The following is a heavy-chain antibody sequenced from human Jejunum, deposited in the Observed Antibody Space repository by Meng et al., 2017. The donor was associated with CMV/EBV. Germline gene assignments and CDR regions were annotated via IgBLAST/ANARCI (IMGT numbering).Heavy chain of an antibody. J-gene: IGHJ4*02. CDR1: FSSYA. CDR2: ISGSVTGT. V-gene: IGHV3-23*01. CDR3: AKAPSPYCSNGVCYSFDY. Sequence: FSSYAMSWVRQAPGKGLEWASAISGSVTGTYYADSVQGRFTISRDNSKNTLYLQMSSLRAEDTAVYYCAKAPSPYCSNGVCYSFDYWGQGTLVTVSS. D-gene: IGHD2-8*01.